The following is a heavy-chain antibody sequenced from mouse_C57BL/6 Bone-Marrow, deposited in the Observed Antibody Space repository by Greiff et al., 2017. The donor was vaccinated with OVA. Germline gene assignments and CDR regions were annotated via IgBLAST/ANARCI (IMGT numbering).Heavy chain of an antibody. D-gene: IGHD2-1*01. CDR3: ARGVMVTTRSYAMDY. CDR1: GYAFTNYL. CDR2: INPGSGGT. V-gene: IGHV1-54*01. Sequence: VQLQQSGAELVRPGTSVKVSCKASGYAFTNYLIEWVKQRPGQGLEWIGVINPGSGGTNYNEKFKGKATLTAEKSSSTAYMQLSSLTSEDSAVYFGARGVMVTTRSYAMDYWGQGTSVTVSS. J-gene: IGHJ4*01.